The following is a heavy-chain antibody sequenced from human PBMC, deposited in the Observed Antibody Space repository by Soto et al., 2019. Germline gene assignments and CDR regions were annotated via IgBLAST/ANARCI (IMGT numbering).Heavy chain of an antibody. CDR1: GGTFSSYA. V-gene: IGHV1-69*01. D-gene: IGHD3-22*01. J-gene: IGHJ6*02. CDR2: IIPIFGTA. Sequence: QVQLVQSGAEVKKPGSSVKVSCKASGGTFSSYAISWVRQAPGQGLEWMGGIIPIFGTANYAQKFQGRVTITADESTSTAYMELSSLRSEDTAVYYCARDHTDYYDSSGPGYYGMDVWGQGTTVTVSS. CDR3: ARDHTDYYDSSGPGYYGMDV.